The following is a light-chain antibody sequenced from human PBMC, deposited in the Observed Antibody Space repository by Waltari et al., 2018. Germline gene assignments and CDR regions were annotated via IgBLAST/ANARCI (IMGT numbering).Light chain of an antibody. CDR3: QSCDYRLDGSRV. CDR2: DNS. CDR1: SSDIGAGYL. Sequence: QSVLTQPPSVSGAPGQRVTISCTGSSSDIGAGYLVHWYQQLPGTAPKLLIYDNSNRPSGVPDRCAGSKCGSSASLAITGLQAEDEADYYCQSCDYRLDGSRVFGGGTKLTVL. J-gene: IGLJ3*02. V-gene: IGLV1-40*01.